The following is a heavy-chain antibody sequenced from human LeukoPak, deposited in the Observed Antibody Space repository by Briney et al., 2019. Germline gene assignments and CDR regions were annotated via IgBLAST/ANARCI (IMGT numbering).Heavy chain of an antibody. CDR1: GGSISSSSYY. CDR3: ATRPAGSRQDHDY. Sequence: SETLSLTCTVSGGSISSSSYYWGWIRQPPGKGLEWIGSIYYSGSTYYNPSLKSRVTISVDTSKNQFSLKLSSVTAADTAVYYCATRPAGSRQDHDYWGQGTLVTVSS. D-gene: IGHD2-2*01. CDR2: IYYSGST. J-gene: IGHJ4*02. V-gene: IGHV4-39*01.